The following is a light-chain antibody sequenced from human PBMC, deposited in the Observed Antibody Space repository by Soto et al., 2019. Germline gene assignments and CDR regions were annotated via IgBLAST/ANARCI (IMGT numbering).Light chain of an antibody. V-gene: IGLV2-23*01. CDR1: SSDVGSYNL. CDR2: EGS. CDR3: CSYAGSSTLV. J-gene: IGLJ2*01. Sequence: QSALTQPASVSGSPGQSITISCTGTSSDVGSYNLVSWYQQHPGKAPKLIIYEGSKRPSGVSNRFSGSKSGNTASLTISGIQAEDEADYYCCSYAGSSTLVFGGGTKLTVL.